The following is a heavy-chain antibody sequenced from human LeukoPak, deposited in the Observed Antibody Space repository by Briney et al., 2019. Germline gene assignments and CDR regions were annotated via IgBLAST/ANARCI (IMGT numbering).Heavy chain of an antibody. CDR1: GFSFSNYA. V-gene: IGHV3-23*01. Sequence: GSLRLSCAASGFSFSNYAMSWVRQAPGKGLEWVSGIIAGGGSTFYADSVKGRFTISRDNSKNTLYLQMHSLRAEDTAAYYCARAGIVVVPAVYDYWGQGTLVTVSS. J-gene: IGHJ4*02. CDR3: ARAGIVVVPAVYDY. D-gene: IGHD2-2*01. CDR2: IIAGGGST.